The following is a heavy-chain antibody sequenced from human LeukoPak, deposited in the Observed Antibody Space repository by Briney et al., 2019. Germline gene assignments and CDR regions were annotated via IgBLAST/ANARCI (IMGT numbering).Heavy chain of an antibody. CDR3: ARASSGSSYYYMDV. CDR1: GFTFSSYS. J-gene: IGHJ6*03. Sequence: GGSLRLSCAASGFTFSSYSMNWVRQAPGKGLEWVSSITSSSSYIYYADSVKGRFTISRDNAKNTLYLQMNSLRAEDTAVYYCARASSGSSYYYMDVWGKRTTVTVSS. CDR2: ITSSSSYI. V-gene: IGHV3-21*01. D-gene: IGHD3-22*01.